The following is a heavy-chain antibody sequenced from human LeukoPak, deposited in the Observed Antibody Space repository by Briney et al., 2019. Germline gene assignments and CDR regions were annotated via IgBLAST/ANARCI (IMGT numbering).Heavy chain of an antibody. V-gene: IGHV3-23*01. D-gene: IGHD6-19*01. CDR3: AKFRDRAVAVDY. Sequence: PGGSLRLSCAASGFTLSSYAMSWVRPAPGKGLGWVSAISGSGGSTYYADSVKGRFTLSRDNSKNTLYLQMNSLRDDDTDVYYCAKFRDRAVAVDYWGQGTLVTVSS. CDR1: GFTLSSYA. J-gene: IGHJ4*02. CDR2: ISGSGGST.